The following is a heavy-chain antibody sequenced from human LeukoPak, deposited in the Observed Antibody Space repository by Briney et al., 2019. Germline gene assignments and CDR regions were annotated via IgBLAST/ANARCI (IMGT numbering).Heavy chain of an antibody. D-gene: IGHD3-3*01. CDR2: TYYSGST. CDR1: GGSMSSSSYY. CDR3: ARRYDFSTFDY. J-gene: IGHJ4*02. Sequence: SETLSLTCTVSGGSMSSSSYYWGWIRQPPGKGLEWIGSTYYSGSTYYNPSLKSRVTISVDTSKNQFSLKLSSVTAADTAVYYCARRYDFSTFDYWGQGTLVTVSS. V-gene: IGHV4-39*01.